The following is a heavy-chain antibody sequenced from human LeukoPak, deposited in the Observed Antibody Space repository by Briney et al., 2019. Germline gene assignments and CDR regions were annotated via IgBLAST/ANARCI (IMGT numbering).Heavy chain of an antibody. CDR1: GGSFSGYY. CDR3: ARGLYDFWSGYYSPPLGY. D-gene: IGHD3-3*01. V-gene: IGHV4-34*01. Sequence: SETLSLTCAVYGGSFSGYYWSWIRQPPGKGLEWIWEINHSGGTNYNPALKSRVTISVDTFKSQFSLELSSVTAADTAVYYCARGLYDFWSGYYSPPLGYWGQGTLVTVSS. CDR2: INHSGGT. J-gene: IGHJ4*02.